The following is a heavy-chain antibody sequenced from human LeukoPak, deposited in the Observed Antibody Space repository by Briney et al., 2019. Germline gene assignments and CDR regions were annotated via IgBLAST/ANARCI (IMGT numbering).Heavy chain of an antibody. D-gene: IGHD3-22*01. J-gene: IGHJ2*01. CDR2: INPNSGGT. V-gene: IGHV1-2*06. Sequence: GASVKVSCKASGYTFTGYYMHWVRQAPGQGLEWMGRINPNSGGTNYAQKFQGRVTMTRDTSISTAYMELSRLRSDDTAVYYCARVASGYYDSSGYVDWYFDLWGRGTPVTVSS. CDR1: GYTFTGYY. CDR3: ARVASGYYDSSGYVDWYFDL.